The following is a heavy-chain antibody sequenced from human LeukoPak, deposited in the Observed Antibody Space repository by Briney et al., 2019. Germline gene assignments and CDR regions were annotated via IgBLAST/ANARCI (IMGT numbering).Heavy chain of an antibody. CDR1: GFTFSNYW. Sequence: GGSLRLSCAGSGFTFSNYWMYWVRQAPGKGLVWVSHVDAHGGSRTYADSVKGRFTISRDNDKKTMYLQMSSLRAEDTAVYYCVRGPSFYYYNYDMDVWGQGTTVTVSS. J-gene: IGHJ6*02. CDR2: VDAHGGSR. CDR3: VRGPSFYYYNYDMDV. V-gene: IGHV3-74*01. D-gene: IGHD6-6*01.